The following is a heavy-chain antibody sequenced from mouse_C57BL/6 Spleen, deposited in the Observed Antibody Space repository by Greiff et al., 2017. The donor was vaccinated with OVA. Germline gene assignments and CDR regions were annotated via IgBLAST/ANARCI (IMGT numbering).Heavy chain of an antibody. CDR1: GYTFTSYW. D-gene: IGHD1-1*01. CDR3: ARPNYYGSSYVGY. CDR2: IDPSDSYT. Sequence: VQLQQPGAELVKPEASVKLSCKASGYTFTSYWMQWVKQRPGQGLEWIGEIDPSDSYTNYNQKFKGKATLTVDTSSSTAYMQLSSLTSEDSAVYYCARPNYYGSSYVGYWGQGTTLTVSS. V-gene: IGHV1-50*01. J-gene: IGHJ2*01.